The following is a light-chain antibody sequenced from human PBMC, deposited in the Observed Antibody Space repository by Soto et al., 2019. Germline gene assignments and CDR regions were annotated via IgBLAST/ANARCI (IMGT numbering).Light chain of an antibody. CDR2: DAS. V-gene: IGKV3-11*01. Sequence: EIVLTQSPATLSLSPGERATLSCRASQSVSSYLAWYQQKPGQAPRLLIYDASNRATGIPARFSGSGSGTDSTLTISSLEPEDFAVYYCQQRSNWPPTWTFGQGTKV. J-gene: IGKJ1*01. CDR3: QQRSNWPPTWT. CDR1: QSVSSY.